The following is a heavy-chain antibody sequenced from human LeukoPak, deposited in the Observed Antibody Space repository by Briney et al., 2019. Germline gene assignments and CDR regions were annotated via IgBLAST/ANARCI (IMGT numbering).Heavy chain of an antibody. D-gene: IGHD2-2*02. V-gene: IGHV4-39*01. CDR3: ARQATYCSSTSCYKAVDAFDI. Sequence: SETLSLTCTVSGGSISSISYYWGWIRQPPGKGLEWIGSMYYSGRTYYNPSLKSRVTISVDTSKNQFSLKLSSVTAADTAVYYCARQATYCSSTSCYKAVDAFDIWGQGTMVTVSS. CDR2: MYYSGRT. CDR1: GGSISSISYY. J-gene: IGHJ3*02.